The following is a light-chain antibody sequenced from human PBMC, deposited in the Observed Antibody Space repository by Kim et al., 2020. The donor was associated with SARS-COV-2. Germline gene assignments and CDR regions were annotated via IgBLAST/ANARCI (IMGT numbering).Light chain of an antibody. J-gene: IGLJ3*02. Sequence: SSELTQDPAVSVALGQTVRITCQGDSLRSYYASWYQQKPGQAPVLVIYGKNNRPSGIPDRFSGSSSGNTASLTITGAPAEDEADYSCSSRNSNGNHRVFG. V-gene: IGLV3-19*01. CDR3: SSRNSNGNHRV. CDR2: GKN. CDR1: SLRSYY.